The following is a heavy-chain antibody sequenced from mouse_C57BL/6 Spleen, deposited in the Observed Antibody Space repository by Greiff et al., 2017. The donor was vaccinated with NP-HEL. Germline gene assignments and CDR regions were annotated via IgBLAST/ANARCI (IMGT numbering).Heavy chain of an antibody. V-gene: IGHV1-80*01. CDR2: IYPGDGDT. CDR1: GYAFSSYW. D-gene: IGHD3-2*02. J-gene: IGHJ1*03. Sequence: QVQLQQSGAELVKPGASVKISCKASGYAFSSYWMNWVKQRPGKGLEWIGQIYPGDGDTNYNGKFKGKATLTADKSSSTAYMQLSSLTSEDSAVYFCARVDSSGYWYFDVWGTGTTVTVSS. CDR3: ARVDSSGYWYFDV.